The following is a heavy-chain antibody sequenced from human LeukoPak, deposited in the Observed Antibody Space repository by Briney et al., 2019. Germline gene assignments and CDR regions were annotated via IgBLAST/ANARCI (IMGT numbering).Heavy chain of an antibody. CDR3: ARATSSYFYYMDV. D-gene: IGHD5-12*01. CDR1: GGSIGSGSYY. Sequence: SETLSLTCTVSGGSIGSGSYYWSWFRQPAEKGLEWIGRIYTSGSTYYNPSLKSRVTISADTSKNQFSLNVSSVTAADTAVYYCARATSSYFYYMDVWGKGTTVTISS. CDR2: IYTSGST. V-gene: IGHV4-61*02. J-gene: IGHJ6*03.